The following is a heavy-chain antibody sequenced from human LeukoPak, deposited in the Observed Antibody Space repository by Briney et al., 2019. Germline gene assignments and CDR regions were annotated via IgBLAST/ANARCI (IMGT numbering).Heavy chain of an antibody. V-gene: IGHV4-61*02. CDR2: ISSSGST. D-gene: IGHD3-22*01. CDR1: GDSISSGDYY. J-gene: IGHJ3*02. Sequence: SETLSLTCTVTGDSISSGDYYWSWIRQPAGKGLEWIGRISSSGSTNYNPSLKSRVTISVDTSKNQFSLKLSSVTAADTAVYFCARGPYSYDSSGAFDIWGQGTMVTVSS. CDR3: ARGPYSYDSSGAFDI.